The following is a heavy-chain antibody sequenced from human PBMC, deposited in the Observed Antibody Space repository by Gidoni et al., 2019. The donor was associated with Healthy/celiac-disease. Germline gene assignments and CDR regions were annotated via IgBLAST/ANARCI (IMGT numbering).Heavy chain of an antibody. Sequence: QITLNESGPTLVKPTHTLTLTCPFSGFSLSTSGVGVGWIRPPPGKALEWLALIYWNDDKRYSPSLKSRLTITKDTSKNQVVLTMTNMDPEDTATYYCAHGRATVLFDYWGQGTLVTVSS. V-gene: IGHV2-5*01. J-gene: IGHJ4*02. D-gene: IGHD4-17*01. CDR3: AHGRATVLFDY. CDR1: GFSLSTSGVG. CDR2: IYWNDDK.